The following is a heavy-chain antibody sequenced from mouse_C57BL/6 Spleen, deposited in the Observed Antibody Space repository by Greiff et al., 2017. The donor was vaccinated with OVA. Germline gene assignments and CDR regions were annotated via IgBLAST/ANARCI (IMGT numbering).Heavy chain of an antibody. D-gene: IGHD1-1*01. V-gene: IGHV5-17*01. J-gene: IGHJ4*01. CDR2: ISRGNGAI. Sequence: EVKLVESGGGLVKPGGSLKLSCAASGFTFSDYGMHWVRQAPEKGLEWVAYISRGNGAIYYADKVKGRFTISGDNATNTVFLQLTSLRSEDTAMYYCARWYYGSSYVLSYAMDYWGQGTSVTVSS. CDR1: GFTFSDYG. CDR3: ARWYYGSSYVLSYAMDY.